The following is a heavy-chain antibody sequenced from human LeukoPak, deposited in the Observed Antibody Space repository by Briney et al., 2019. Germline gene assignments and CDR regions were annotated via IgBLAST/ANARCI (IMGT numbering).Heavy chain of an antibody. CDR1: GYTFISYG. CDR3: ARGGEDDFWSGYPRSFDY. D-gene: IGHD3-3*01. Sequence: ASVKVSCKASGYTFISYGINWVRRAHGQGLECLGWTRVYNGNTNYAKNFQDRVTMTTDTSTSTAYMELRSLRSDDTAVYYCARGGEDDFWSGYPRSFDYWGQGTLVTVSS. V-gene: IGHV1-18*01. CDR2: TRVYNGNT. J-gene: IGHJ4*02.